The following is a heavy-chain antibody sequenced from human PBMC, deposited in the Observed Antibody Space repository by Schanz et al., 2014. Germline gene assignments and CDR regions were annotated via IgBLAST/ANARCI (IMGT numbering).Heavy chain of an antibody. Sequence: EVQLLESGGGLVQPGGSLRLSCAASGITFSSHSFNWVRQAPGKGLEWVANIKQDESEKYYVDSVKGRFTISRDNAKNSLFLHMNSLRAEDTAVYYCVRDILHRVYDSGSPWGQGTLVTVSS. CDR1: GITFSSHS. CDR2: IKQDESEK. D-gene: IGHD3-10*01. J-gene: IGHJ5*02. CDR3: VRDILHRVYDSGSP. V-gene: IGHV3-7*04.